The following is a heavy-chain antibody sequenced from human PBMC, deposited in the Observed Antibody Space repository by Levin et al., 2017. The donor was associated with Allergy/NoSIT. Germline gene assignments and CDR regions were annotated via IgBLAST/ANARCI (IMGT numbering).Heavy chain of an antibody. CDR2: ISGSGGST. CDR3: AKIDQPGYSSGWYWGAFDI. V-gene: IGHV3-23*01. D-gene: IGHD6-19*01. CDR1: GFTFSSYA. Sequence: ASVKVSCAASGFTFSSYAMSWVRQAPGKGLEWVSAISGSGGSTYYADSVKGRFTISRDNSKNTLYLQMNSLRAEDTAVYYCAKIDQPGYSSGWYWGAFDIWGQGTMVTVSS. J-gene: IGHJ3*02.